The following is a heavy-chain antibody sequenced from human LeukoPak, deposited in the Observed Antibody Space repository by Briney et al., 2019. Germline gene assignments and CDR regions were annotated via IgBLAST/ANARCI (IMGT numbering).Heavy chain of an antibody. CDR2: IRSGSSGVV. J-gene: IGHJ5*02. V-gene: IGHV3-48*01. Sequence: GGSLRLSCTASGFSFSNSGINWVRQAPGKGLEWVSYIRSGSSGVVYSADSVKGRFTVSRDNAKSSAYLQMNSLRAEDTAVYYCARDNPHDYASIFDPWGQGTLVTVSS. CDR3: ARDNPHDYASIFDP. D-gene: IGHD4-17*01. CDR1: GFSFSNSG.